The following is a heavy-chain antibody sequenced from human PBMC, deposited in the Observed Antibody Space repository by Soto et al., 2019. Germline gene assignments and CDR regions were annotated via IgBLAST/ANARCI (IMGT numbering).Heavy chain of an antibody. CDR2: IYYSGST. J-gene: IGHJ4*02. V-gene: IGHV4-30-4*01. Sequence: SETLSLTCTVSGGSISSGDYYWSWIRQPPGKGLEWIGYIYYSGSTYYNPSLKSRVTISVDTSKNQFSLKLSSVTAADTAVYYCARALKYYDFWSGYYTGSEFDYWGQGTLVTV. D-gene: IGHD3-3*01. CDR1: GGSISSGDYY. CDR3: ARALKYYDFWSGYYTGSEFDY.